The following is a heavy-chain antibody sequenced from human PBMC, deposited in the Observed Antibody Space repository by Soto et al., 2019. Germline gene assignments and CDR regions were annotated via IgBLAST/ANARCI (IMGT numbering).Heavy chain of an antibody. CDR2: INPSDGNT. J-gene: IGHJ5*02. CDR1: GYTFASYY. V-gene: IGHV1-46*01. CDR3: ARDRGNWFDP. Sequence: ASVKVSCKASGYTFASYYMHWVRQAPGQGLEWMGMINPSDGNTNYAQKFQGRVTMTTDTSTSTAYMELRSLRSDDTAVYYCARDRGNWFDPWGQGTLVTVSS.